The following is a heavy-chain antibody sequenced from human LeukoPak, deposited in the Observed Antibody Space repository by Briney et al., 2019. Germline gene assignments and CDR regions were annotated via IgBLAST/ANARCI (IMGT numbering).Heavy chain of an antibody. CDR1: GYTFTSYD. Sequence: ASVKVSCKASGYTFTSYDINWVRQATGQGLEWMGWMNPNSGNTGYAQKFQGRVTITRNTSISTAYMELSSLRSEDTAVYYCAKGTYTAYNSGCAYWGQGTLVTVSS. V-gene: IGHV1-8*03. CDR3: AKGTYTAYNSGCAY. CDR2: MNPNSGNT. D-gene: IGHD5-24*01. J-gene: IGHJ4*02.